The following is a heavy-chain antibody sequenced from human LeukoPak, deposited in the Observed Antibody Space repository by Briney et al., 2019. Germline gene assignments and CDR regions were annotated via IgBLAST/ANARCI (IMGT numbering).Heavy chain of an antibody. V-gene: IGHV4-59*01. Sequence: GSLRLSCAASGFTFSSYEMNWIRQPPGKGLEWIGYIYYSGSTNYNPSLKSRVTISVDTSKNQFSLKLSSVTAADTAVYYCATLNWDSSSWYFDYWGQGTLVTASS. CDR3: ATLNWDSSSWYFDY. CDR2: IYYSGST. D-gene: IGHD6-13*01. CDR1: GFTFSSYE. J-gene: IGHJ4*02.